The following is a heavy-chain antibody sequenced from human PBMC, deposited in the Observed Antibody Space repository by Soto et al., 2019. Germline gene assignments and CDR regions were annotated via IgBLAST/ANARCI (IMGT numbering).Heavy chain of an antibody. J-gene: IGHJ1*01. CDR1: GYTFTGYY. Sequence: QVQLVQSGAEVKKPGASVKVSCKASGYTFTGYYMHWVRQAPGQGLEWMGWINPNSGGTNYAQKFQGWVTMTRDTSISTAHMELSRLRSDDTAVYYCARAPYCSSTSCYDEEYFQHWGQGTLVTVSS. D-gene: IGHD2-2*01. V-gene: IGHV1-2*04. CDR3: ARAPYCSSTSCYDEEYFQH. CDR2: INPNSGGT.